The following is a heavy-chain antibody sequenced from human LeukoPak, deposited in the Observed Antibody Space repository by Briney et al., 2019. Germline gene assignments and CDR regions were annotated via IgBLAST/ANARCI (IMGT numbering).Heavy chain of an antibody. J-gene: IGHJ5*01. CDR2: ITPTGGST. V-gene: IGHV3-64*01. CDR1: GFTFSSYG. D-gene: IGHD6-19*01. CDR3: ARSNSGWFDS. Sequence: GGSLALSCAASGFTFSSYGMHWVRQAPGKGPESVSAITPTGGSTYYTNSVQGRFTISRDNSKNTLYLQMGNLRGDDMAVYYCARSNSGWFDSWGQGTLVTVSS.